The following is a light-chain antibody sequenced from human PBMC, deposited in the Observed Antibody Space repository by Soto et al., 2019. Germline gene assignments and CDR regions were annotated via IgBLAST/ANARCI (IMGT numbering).Light chain of an antibody. CDR2: DAS. CDR3: QQYDNLPLT. J-gene: IGKJ4*01. V-gene: IGKV1-33*01. Sequence: DIQMTQSPSSVSASVGDRVTITCRASQVISSWLVWYQQKPGKAPKLLIYDASNLETGVPSRFSGSGSGTDFTFTISSLQPEDIATYYCQQYDNLPLTFGGGTKVDIK. CDR1: QVISSW.